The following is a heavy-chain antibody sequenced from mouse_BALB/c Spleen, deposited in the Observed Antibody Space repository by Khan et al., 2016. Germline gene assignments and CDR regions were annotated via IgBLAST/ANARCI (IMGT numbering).Heavy chain of an antibody. CDR2: IDPENGAT. CDR3: NAIYYGNYIYFDY. CDR1: GFNIKDYY. D-gene: IGHD2-1*01. J-gene: IGHJ2*01. V-gene: IGHV14-4*02. Sequence: VQLKQSGAELVRSGASVRLSCTASGFNIKDYYIHWVKQRPEQGLEWIGWIDPENGATEYAPKFQGTATMTADTSSHTAYLQLSRLTSEDTAVYYCNAIYYGNYIYFDYWGQGTTLTVSS.